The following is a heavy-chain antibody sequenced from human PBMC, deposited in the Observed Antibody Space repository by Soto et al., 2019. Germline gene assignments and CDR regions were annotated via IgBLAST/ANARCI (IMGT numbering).Heavy chain of an antibody. CDR3: ARASDYDILTGRPAAFDI. Sequence: RGSLRLSCAASGFTFSSYAMHWVRQAPGKGLEWVAVISYDGSNKYYADSVKGRFTTSRDNSKNTLYLQMNSLRAEDTAVYYCARASDYDILTGRPAAFDIWGQGTMVTVS. CDR1: GFTFSSYA. D-gene: IGHD3-9*01. V-gene: IGHV3-30-3*01. CDR2: ISYDGSNK. J-gene: IGHJ3*02.